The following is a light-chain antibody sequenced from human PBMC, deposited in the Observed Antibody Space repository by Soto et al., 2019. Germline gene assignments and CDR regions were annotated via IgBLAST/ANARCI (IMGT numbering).Light chain of an antibody. CDR1: QSVSSN. CDR2: GAS. J-gene: IGKJ2*01. CDR3: QQYNNWPYT. Sequence: EIVMTQSPATLSVSPRERATLSCRASQSVSSNLAWYQQKPGQAPRLLIYGASTRATGIPARFSGSGSGTEFTLTISSLQSEDFAVHYCQQYNNWPYTFGQGTKLEIK. V-gene: IGKV3-15*01.